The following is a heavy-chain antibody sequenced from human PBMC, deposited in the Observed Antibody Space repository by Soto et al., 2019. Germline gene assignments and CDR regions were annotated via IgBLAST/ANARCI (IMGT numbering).Heavy chain of an antibody. CDR2: IYIDDT. J-gene: IGHJ4*02. D-gene: IGHD1-1*01. CDR1: GYTFSSYG. CDR3: ARDRDWNLDY. Sequence: QVQLVQSGAEGKKPGASVKVSCKASGYTFSSYGFSCMRQAPGQGLEWMGWIYIDDTKYAQNFQGRVTMTTDTSTSTVYMELRSLRSDDTAVYYCARDRDWNLDYWGQGTLVTVSS. V-gene: IGHV1-18*01.